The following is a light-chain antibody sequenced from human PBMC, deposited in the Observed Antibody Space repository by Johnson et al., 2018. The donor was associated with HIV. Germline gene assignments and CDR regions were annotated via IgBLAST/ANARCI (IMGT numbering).Light chain of an antibody. CDR1: SANIGDNS. V-gene: IGLV1-51*02. CDR2: ENN. J-gene: IGLJ1*01. CDR3: GTWDSSLSAGGG. Sequence: QSVLTQPPSVSAAPGQKVTISCSGSSANIGDNSVSWYQQLPGTAPKLLIYENNKRPSGIPDRFSGSKSGTSATLGITGLQTGDAADYYCGTWDSSLSAGGGFGTGTKVTVL.